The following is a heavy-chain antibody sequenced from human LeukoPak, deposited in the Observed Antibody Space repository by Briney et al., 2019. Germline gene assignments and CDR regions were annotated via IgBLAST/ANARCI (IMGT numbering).Heavy chain of an antibody. CDR1: GFTVNRNY. D-gene: IGHD3-10*01. J-gene: IGHJ4*02. Sequence: GGSLRLSCAASGFTVNRNYMIWVRQAPGKGLECVSVIYSGGTTWYADSVKGRFTISRDTNTLYLQMNSLRAEDTAVYYCAGKSDSLLVREGDCWGQGTLVTVSS. CDR2: IYSGGTT. CDR3: AGKSDSLLVREGDC. V-gene: IGHV3-66*01.